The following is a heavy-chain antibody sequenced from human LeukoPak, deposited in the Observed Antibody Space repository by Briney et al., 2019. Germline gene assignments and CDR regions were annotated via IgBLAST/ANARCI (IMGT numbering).Heavy chain of an antibody. CDR2: IVVGSGDT. CDR1: GFTFTSSA. D-gene: IGHD3-10*01. V-gene: IGHV1-58*01. Sequence: SVKVSCKASGFTFTSSAVQWVRQARGERLEWIGWIVVGSGDTNSAQKFQERVTITRDMSTRTAYMELSSLRSEDTAVYYCGADSMPRGVFSYAFDIWGQGTMVTVSS. CDR3: GADSMPRGVFSYAFDI. J-gene: IGHJ3*02.